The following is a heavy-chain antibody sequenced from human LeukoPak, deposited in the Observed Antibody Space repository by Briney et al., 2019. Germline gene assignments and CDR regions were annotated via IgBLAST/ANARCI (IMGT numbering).Heavy chain of an antibody. J-gene: IGHJ4*02. Sequence: SETLSLTCTVSGGSISSYYWSWIRQPPGRGLEWIGYSHYSGSTNYNPSLKSRVTISVDTSKNQFSLKLSSMTAADTAVYYCASGAYGSGNFGYWGQGTLVTVSS. V-gene: IGHV4-59*01. CDR1: GGSISSYY. CDR2: SHYSGST. CDR3: ASGAYGSGNFGY. D-gene: IGHD3-10*01.